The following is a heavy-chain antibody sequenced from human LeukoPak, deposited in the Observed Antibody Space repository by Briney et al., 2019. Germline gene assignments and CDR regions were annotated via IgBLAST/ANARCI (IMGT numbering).Heavy chain of an antibody. D-gene: IGHD1-26*01. CDR1: GYTFTNYY. CDR2: INPSGGST. CDR3: ARPSWVKNAFDI. J-gene: IGHJ3*02. Sequence: GASVKVSCKTSGYTFTNYYIHWVRQAPGQGLEWMGLINPSGGSTTYAQKFQGRVTMTRDMSTSTVYMELSSLRSEDTAVFYCARPSWVKNAFDIWGQGTMVTVSS. V-gene: IGHV1-46*01.